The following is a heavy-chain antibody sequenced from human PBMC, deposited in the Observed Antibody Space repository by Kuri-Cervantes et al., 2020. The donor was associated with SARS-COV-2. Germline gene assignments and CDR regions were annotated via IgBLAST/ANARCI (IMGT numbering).Heavy chain of an antibody. CDR3: VENDYYDSSGYSHFDY. CDR1: GGSFSGYY. Sequence: GSLRLSCAVYGGSFSGYYWSWIRQPPGKGLEWIGEINHSGSTNYNPSLKSRVTISVDTSKNQFSLKPSSVTAADTAVYYCVENDYYDSSGYSHFDYWGQGTLVTVSS. CDR2: INHSGST. V-gene: IGHV4-34*01. J-gene: IGHJ4*02. D-gene: IGHD3-22*01.